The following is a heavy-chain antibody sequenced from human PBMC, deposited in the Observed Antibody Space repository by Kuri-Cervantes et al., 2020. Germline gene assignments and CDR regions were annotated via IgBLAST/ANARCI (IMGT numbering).Heavy chain of an antibody. Sequence: GGSLRLSCSASGFTFSSYAMTWVRQAPGKGLEWVSGISGSGGTTYYADSVKGRSTISRDNSKNTLYLQMNSLRAEDTAVYYCARDFSNIAVAGTFGELDYWGQGTLVTVSS. V-gene: IGHV3-23*01. CDR2: ISGSGGTT. D-gene: IGHD6-19*01. CDR1: GFTFSSYA. CDR3: ARDFSNIAVAGTFGELDY. J-gene: IGHJ4*02.